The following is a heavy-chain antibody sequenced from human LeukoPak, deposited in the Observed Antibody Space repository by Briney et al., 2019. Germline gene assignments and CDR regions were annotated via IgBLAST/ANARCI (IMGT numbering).Heavy chain of an antibody. D-gene: IGHD3-3*01. J-gene: IGHJ4*02. CDR2: IYYSGST. Sequence: SETLSLTCTVSGGSISSSSYYWGWIRQPPGKGLEWIGSIYYSGSTYYNPSLKSRVTISVDTSKNQFSLKLSSVTAADTAVYYCARDREDDFWSGYYRGHFDYWGQGTLVTVSS. CDR1: GGSISSSSYY. CDR3: ARDREDDFWSGYYRGHFDY. V-gene: IGHV4-39*07.